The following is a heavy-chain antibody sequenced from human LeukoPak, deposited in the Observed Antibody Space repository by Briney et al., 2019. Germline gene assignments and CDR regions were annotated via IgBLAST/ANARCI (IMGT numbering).Heavy chain of an antibody. J-gene: IGHJ4*02. CDR1: EFTLSSYG. Sequence: PGGSLRLSCATSEFTLSSYGMHWVRQAPGKGLEWVAFIRYDGSGKYYADSVKGRFTVSRDDSKNTLYLQMNSLRAEDTAVYYCARVAELLYFDYWGQGTLVTVSS. V-gene: IGHV3-30*02. CDR2: IRYDGSGK. CDR3: ARVAELLYFDY. D-gene: IGHD3-10*01.